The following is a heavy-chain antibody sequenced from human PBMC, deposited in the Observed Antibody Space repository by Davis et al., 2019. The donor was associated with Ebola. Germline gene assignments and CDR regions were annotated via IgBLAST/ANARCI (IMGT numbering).Heavy chain of an antibody. Sequence: MPSETLSLTCAVYGGSFSGYYWSWIRQPPGKGLEWIGEINHSGSTNYNPSLKSRVTISVDTSKNQFSLKLTSMTAADTAVYYCARVCSGANCLDHWSQGALVTVSS. V-gene: IGHV4-34*01. D-gene: IGHD2-15*01. CDR1: GGSFSGYY. CDR3: ARVCSGANCLDH. J-gene: IGHJ4*02. CDR2: INHSGST.